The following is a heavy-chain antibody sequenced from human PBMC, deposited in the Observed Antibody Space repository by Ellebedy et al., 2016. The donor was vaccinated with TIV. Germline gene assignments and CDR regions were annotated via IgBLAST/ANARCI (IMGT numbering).Heavy chain of an antibody. V-gene: IGHV4-31*03. J-gene: IGHJ2*01. CDR1: GGSIISGGYY. Sequence: MPSETLSLTCTVSGGSIISGGYYWSWIRQHPGKGLEWIGYIYYSGSTYYNPSLKSRVTISVDTSKNQFSLKLSSVTAADTAVYYCASKDHGYWYFDLWGRGTLVTVSS. CDR3: ASKDHGYWYFDL. CDR2: IYYSGST. D-gene: IGHD1-14*01.